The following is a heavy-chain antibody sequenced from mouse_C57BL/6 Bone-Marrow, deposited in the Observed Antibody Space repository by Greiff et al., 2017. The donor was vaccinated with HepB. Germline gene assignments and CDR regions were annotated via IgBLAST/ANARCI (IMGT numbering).Heavy chain of an antibody. CDR2: ISGGGGNT. CDR3: ARDGGIYYGNAAWFAY. Sequence: EVQGVESGGGLVKPGGSLKLSCAASGFTFSSYTMSWVRQTPEKRLEWVATISGGGGNTYYPDSVKGRFTISRDNAKNTLYLQMSSLRSEDTALYYCARDGGIYYGNAAWFAYWGQGTLVTVSA. D-gene: IGHD2-1*01. J-gene: IGHJ3*01. CDR1: GFTFSSYT. V-gene: IGHV5-9*01.